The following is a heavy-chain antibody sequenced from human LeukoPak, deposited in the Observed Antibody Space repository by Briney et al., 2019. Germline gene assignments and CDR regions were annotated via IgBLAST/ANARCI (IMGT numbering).Heavy chain of an antibody. CDR2: IYTSGST. D-gene: IGHD3-22*01. Sequence: PSETLSLTCTVSGGSISSYYWSWIRQPAGKGLEWIGRIYTSGSTNYNPSLKSRVTMSVDTSKNQFSLKLSSVTAADTAVYYCARVATQYYYDSSGYYYERFDPWGQGTLVTVSS. J-gene: IGHJ5*02. CDR1: GGSISSYY. V-gene: IGHV4-4*07. CDR3: ARVATQYYYDSSGYYYERFDP.